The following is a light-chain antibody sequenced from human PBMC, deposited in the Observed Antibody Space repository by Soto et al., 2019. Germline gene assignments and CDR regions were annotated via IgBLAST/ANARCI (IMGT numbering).Light chain of an antibody. CDR3: SLFTTSSTLI. V-gene: IGLV2-14*03. Sequence: QSALTQPASVSGSPGQSITISCTGSSSDVGAYDFVSWYQQHPGKVPRLMIYDVTNRASGVSNRLSGSKSGNTASLTISGLQAEDEADYYCSLFTTSSTLIFGGGTKLTVL. CDR1: SSDVGAYDF. J-gene: IGLJ2*01. CDR2: DVT.